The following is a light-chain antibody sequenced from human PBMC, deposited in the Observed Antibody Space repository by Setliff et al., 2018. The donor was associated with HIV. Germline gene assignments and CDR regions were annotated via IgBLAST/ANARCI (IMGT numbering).Light chain of an antibody. CDR1: SSDVGSYDL. CDR3: CSNTGSNTYV. CDR2: EDI. Sequence: QSVLTQPASVSGSPGQSITISCTGTSSDVGSYDLVSWYQQHPGIGPKLLIYEDIERPSGVSNRFSGSRSGNTASLTISGLQAEDEADYYCCSNTGSNTYVFGSGTKVTVL. V-gene: IGLV2-23*01. J-gene: IGLJ1*01.